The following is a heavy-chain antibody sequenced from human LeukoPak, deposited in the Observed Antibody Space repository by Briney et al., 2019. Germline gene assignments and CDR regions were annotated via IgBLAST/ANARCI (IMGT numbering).Heavy chain of an antibody. Sequence: GGSLRLSCAASGFTFSSYAMNWVRQAPGKGLEWVSYISGGSSFTYYVDSVKGRFTISRDNAKNSLYLQMNSLRAEDTAVYYCARDLGYSSGPNYWGQGTRVTVSS. D-gene: IGHD6-19*01. CDR2: ISGGSSFT. CDR3: ARDLGYSSGPNY. V-gene: IGHV3-21*01. J-gene: IGHJ4*02. CDR1: GFTFSSYA.